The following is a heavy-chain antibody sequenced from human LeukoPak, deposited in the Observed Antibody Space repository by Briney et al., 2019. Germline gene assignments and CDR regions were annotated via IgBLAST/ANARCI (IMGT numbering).Heavy chain of an antibody. Sequence: QSGGSLRLSCAASGFTFSSYGMHWVRQAPGKGLEWVAFIRYDGSNKYYADSVKGRFTISRDNSKNTLYLQMNSLRAEDTAVYYCARALSSSTSAYFDYWGQGTLVTVSS. CDR1: GFTFSSYG. CDR2: IRYDGSNK. D-gene: IGHD2-2*01. J-gene: IGHJ4*02. CDR3: ARALSSSTSAYFDY. V-gene: IGHV3-30*02.